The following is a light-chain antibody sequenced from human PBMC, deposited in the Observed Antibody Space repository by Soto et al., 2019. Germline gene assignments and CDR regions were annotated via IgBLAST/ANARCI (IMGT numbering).Light chain of an antibody. J-gene: IGLJ1*01. CDR1: SSNIGSNT. CDR2: SNN. V-gene: IGLV1-44*01. CDR3: AAWGDSLHGYV. Sequence: QSVLTQPPSSSGTPGQRVTISCSGSSSNIGSNTVSWYQQLPGAAPKLPIYSNNQRPSGVPDRFSGSKSGTSASLAISGLQSEHEADYYCAAWGDSLHGYVFGTGTKVTVL.